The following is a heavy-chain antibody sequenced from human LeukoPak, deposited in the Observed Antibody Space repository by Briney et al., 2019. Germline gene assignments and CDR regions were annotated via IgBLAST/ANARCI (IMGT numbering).Heavy chain of an antibody. Sequence: ASVKVSCKASGYTFTSYYMHWVRQAPGQGLEWMGIINPSGGSTSYAQKFQGRVTITADESTSTAYMELSSLRSEDTAVYYCASWGASFWSGYTQVQTDYYYYGMDVWGQGTTVTVSS. CDR3: ASWGASFWSGYTQVQTDYYYYGMDV. D-gene: IGHD3-3*01. V-gene: IGHV1-46*01. CDR2: INPSGGST. CDR1: GYTFTSYY. J-gene: IGHJ6*02.